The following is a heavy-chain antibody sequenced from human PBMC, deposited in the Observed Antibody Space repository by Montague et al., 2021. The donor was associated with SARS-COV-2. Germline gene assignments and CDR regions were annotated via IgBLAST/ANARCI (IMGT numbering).Heavy chain of an antibody. J-gene: IGHJ3*02. D-gene: IGHD5-12*01. CDR1: GASLSSNNYY. CDR2: IYDSGST. V-gene: IGHV4-39*02. CDR3: ARRGRKLLPVATTIGGFDI. Sequence: SETLSLTCTVSGASLSSNNYYWDWIRQPPGKGLEWIGSIYDSGSTYYNPSLRSRVTISVDTSKNHFSLKLNSVTAADTAVYYCARRGRKLLPVATTIGGFDIWGQGTMVTVSS.